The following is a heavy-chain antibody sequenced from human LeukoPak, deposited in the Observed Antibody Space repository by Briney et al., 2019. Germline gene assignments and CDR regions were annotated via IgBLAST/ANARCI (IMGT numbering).Heavy chain of an antibody. CDR2: IWYDGSNK. V-gene: IGHV3-33*01. CDR3: ARDSQGSEGAHGSGSYPGY. J-gene: IGHJ4*02. CDR1: GFTFSSYG. Sequence: SGGSLRLSCAASGFTFSSYGMHWVRQAPGKGLEWVAVIWYDGSNKYYADSVKGRFTISRDNSKNTLYLQMNSLRAEDTAVYYCARDSQGSEGAHGSGSYPGYWGQGTLVTVSS. D-gene: IGHD3-10*01.